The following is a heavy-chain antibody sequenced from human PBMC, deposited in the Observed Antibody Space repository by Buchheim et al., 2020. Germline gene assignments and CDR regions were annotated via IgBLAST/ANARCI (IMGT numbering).Heavy chain of an antibody. J-gene: IGHJ6*02. CDR2: MNPNSGNT. CDR1: GYTFTSYD. Sequence: QVQLVQSGAEVKKPGASVKVSCKASGYTFTSYDINWVRQATGQGLEWRGWMNPNSGNTGYAQKFQGRVTMTRKPSISPAYMELSSLRSEDTAVYYCARRYKQWLVTRNGMDVWGQGTT. CDR3: ARRYKQWLVTRNGMDV. D-gene: IGHD6-19*01. V-gene: IGHV1-8*01.